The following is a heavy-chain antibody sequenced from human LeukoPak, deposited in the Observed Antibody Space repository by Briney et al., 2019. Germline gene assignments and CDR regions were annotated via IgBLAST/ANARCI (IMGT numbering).Heavy chain of an antibody. D-gene: IGHD3-10*01. J-gene: IGHJ4*02. V-gene: IGHV3-48*02. Sequence: PGGSLRLSCAASGFTFSSYSMNWVRQAPGKGLEWVSYISSGSNTIYYADSVKGRFTISRDNAKNSLHLQTYSLRDEDTAVYYCARDRYYGSGSPFDYWGQGTLVTVSS. CDR2: ISSGSNTI. CDR1: GFTFSSYS. CDR3: ARDRYYGSGSPFDY.